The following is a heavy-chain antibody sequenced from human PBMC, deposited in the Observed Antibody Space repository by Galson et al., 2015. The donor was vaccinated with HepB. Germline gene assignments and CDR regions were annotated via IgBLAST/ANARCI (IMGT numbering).Heavy chain of an antibody. V-gene: IGHV3-15*01. J-gene: IGHJ6*02. CDR2: IKSKTDGGTT. CDR3: TTVGQDGDGPNGYFYYYYGMDV. Sequence: SLRLSCAASGFTFSNAWMSWVRQAPGKGLEWVGRIKSKTDGGTTDYAAPVKGRFTISRDDSKNTLYLQMNSLKTEDTAVYYCTTVGQDGDGPNGYFYYYYGMDVWGQGTTVTVSS. CDR1: GFTFSNAW. D-gene: IGHD4-17*01.